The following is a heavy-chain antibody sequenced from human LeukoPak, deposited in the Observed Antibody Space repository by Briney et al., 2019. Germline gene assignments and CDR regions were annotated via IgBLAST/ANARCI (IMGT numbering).Heavy chain of an antibody. CDR2: IYNRGTT. Sequence: SETLSLTCTVSGGSTNSHFWSSMRQPPGKGLEWIGNIYNRGTTNYNPSLNSRVTMSVDTSKNQLSLQLTSVTAADTALYYCTKATKWLALDSWGRGTLVTVSS. CDR1: GGSTNSHF. J-gene: IGHJ4*02. D-gene: IGHD6-19*01. V-gene: IGHV4-59*11. CDR3: TKATKWLALDS.